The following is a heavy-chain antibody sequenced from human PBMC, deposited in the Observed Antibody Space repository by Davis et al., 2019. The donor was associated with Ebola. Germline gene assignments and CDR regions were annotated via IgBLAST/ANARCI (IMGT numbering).Heavy chain of an antibody. D-gene: IGHD6-6*01. J-gene: IGHJ4*02. CDR2: INPNSGGT. CDR1: GYTFTGYY. Sequence: AASVKVCKASGYTFTGYYMHWVRQAPGQGLEWMGWINPNSGGTNYAQKFQGWVTMTRDTSISTAYMELSRLRSDDTAVYYCARDSSSFLFDYWGQGTLVTVSS. CDR3: ARDSSSFLFDY. V-gene: IGHV1-2*04.